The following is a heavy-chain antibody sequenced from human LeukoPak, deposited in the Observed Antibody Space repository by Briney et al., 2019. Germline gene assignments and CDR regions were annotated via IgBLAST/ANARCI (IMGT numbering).Heavy chain of an antibody. J-gene: IGHJ4*02. CDR3: AREGLYYYGSGSYYNHLDY. V-gene: IGHV4-59*01. D-gene: IGHD3-10*01. Sequence: SETLSLTCTVSGGTLSSYDWSWIRQPPGQGLEWIGYIYYSGSTNYNTSLKSRVNISVDTSKNQSSLKLSSVTAAATAVDYCAREGLYYYGSGSYYNHLDYWGQGTLVTVSS. CDR1: GGTLSSYD. CDR2: IYYSGST.